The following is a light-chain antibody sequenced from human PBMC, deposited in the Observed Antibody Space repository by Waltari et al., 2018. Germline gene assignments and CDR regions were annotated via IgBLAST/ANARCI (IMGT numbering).Light chain of an antibody. Sequence: EIVMTQSPATLSVFQGERVTLSCRASQSVSSNLAWYQQRPGQPPRLLIYGASTRATGIPARFSGSGSGTEFTLTISSLQSEDFAVYYCQQYNNWPPWTFGQGTKVEIK. CDR2: GAS. CDR3: QQYNNWPPWT. V-gene: IGKV3-15*01. CDR1: QSVSSN. J-gene: IGKJ1*01.